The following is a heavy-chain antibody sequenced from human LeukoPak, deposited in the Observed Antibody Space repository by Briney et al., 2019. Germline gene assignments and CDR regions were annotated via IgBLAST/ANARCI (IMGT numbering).Heavy chain of an antibody. Sequence: GASVKVSCKASGYTFTSNYIHWVRQAPGQGLEWMGMIYPRDGSTSYAQKFQGRVTVTRDTSTSTVHMELSGLRSEDTAVYYCARDPETHYYGSGSYYPIWGQGTLVTVSS. CDR3: ARDPETHYYGSGSYYPI. CDR2: IYPRDGST. V-gene: IGHV1-46*01. CDR1: GYTFTSNY. J-gene: IGHJ4*02. D-gene: IGHD3-10*01.